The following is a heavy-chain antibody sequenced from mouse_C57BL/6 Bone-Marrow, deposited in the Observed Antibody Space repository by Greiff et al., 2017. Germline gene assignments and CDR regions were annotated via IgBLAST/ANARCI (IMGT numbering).Heavy chain of an antibody. V-gene: IGHV14-4*01. J-gene: IGHJ3*01. CDR1: GFNIKDDY. D-gene: IGHD2-4*01. CDR2: IDPENGDT. Sequence: VQLQQSGAELVRPGASVKLSCTASGFNIKDDYMHWVKQRPEQGLEWIGWIDPENGDTEYASKFQGKATITAATSSNTAYLQLSSLTSEDTAVYYCTTEAIYYDYEGFAYWGQGTLVTVSA. CDR3: TTEAIYYDYEGFAY.